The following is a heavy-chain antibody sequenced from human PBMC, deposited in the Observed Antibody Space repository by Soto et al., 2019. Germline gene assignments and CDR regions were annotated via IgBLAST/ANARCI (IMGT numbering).Heavy chain of an antibody. CDR3: ARDGRGYSYGNNWFDP. CDR2: IYYSGST. Sequence: SETLSLTCPFSGGSISSYYWIWIRQPPGKGLEWIGYIYYSGSTNYNPSLKSRVTISVDTSKNQFSLKLSSVTAADTAVYYCARDGRGYSYGNNWFDPWGQGTLVTVSS. D-gene: IGHD5-18*01. J-gene: IGHJ5*02. V-gene: IGHV4-59*01. CDR1: GGSISSYY.